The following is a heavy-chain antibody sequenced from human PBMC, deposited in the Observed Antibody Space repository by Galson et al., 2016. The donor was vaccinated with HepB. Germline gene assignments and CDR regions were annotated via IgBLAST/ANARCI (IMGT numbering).Heavy chain of an antibody. D-gene: IGHD2-15*01. CDR3: ANQGDVVVGGIDY. V-gene: IGHV5-51*01. Sequence: QSGAEVKKPGESLSISCPTSGYTFNNYCIGWVRQMPGKGLAWMGIVYPDDSDPNYSPSFRGQDTISAHKSINTAYLQWNRLKASDTAIYYCANQGDVVVGGIDYWGQGTLVTVSS. J-gene: IGHJ4*02. CDR1: GYTFNNYC. CDR2: VYPDDSDP.